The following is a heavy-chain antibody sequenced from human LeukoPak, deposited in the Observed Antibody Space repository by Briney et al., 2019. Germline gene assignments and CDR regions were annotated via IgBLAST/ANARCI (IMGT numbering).Heavy chain of an antibody. CDR2: ISSSGSTI. V-gene: IGHV3-48*03. CDR3: ARGVGDYGYYFDY. CDR1: GFTFSSYE. D-gene: IGHD4-17*01. J-gene: IGHJ4*02. Sequence: GGSLRLSCAASGFTFSSYEMNWVRQAPGKGLEWVSYISSSGSTIYYADSVKGRFTISRDNAKNSLYLQMNGLRAEDTAVYYCARGVGDYGYYFDYWGQGTTVTVSS.